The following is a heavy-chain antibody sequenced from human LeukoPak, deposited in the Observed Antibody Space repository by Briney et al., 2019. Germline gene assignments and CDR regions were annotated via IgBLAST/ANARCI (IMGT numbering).Heavy chain of an antibody. CDR3: ARGDDILTGYYGFDS. Sequence: GGSLRLSCAASGFTFSTYSLNWVRQAPGKGLEWVSSISSSSDDIHYIDSVKGRFTISRDNAKSSLFLQMNSLRAEDTAVYYCARGDDILTGYYGFDSWGQGTLVTVSS. V-gene: IGHV3-21*01. CDR1: GFTFSTYS. J-gene: IGHJ4*02. D-gene: IGHD3-9*01. CDR2: ISSSSDDI.